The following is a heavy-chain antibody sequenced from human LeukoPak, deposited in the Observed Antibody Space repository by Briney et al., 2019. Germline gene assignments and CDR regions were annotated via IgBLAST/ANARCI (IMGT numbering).Heavy chain of an antibody. Sequence: PGGSLRLSCAASGFTFSSYAMHWVRQAPGKGLEWVAVISYDGSNKYYADSVKGRFTIPRDNSKNTLYLQMNSLRAEDTAVYYCARDRDSSSWYYFDYWGQGTLVTVSS. CDR2: ISYDGSNK. J-gene: IGHJ4*02. CDR3: ARDRDSSSWYYFDY. V-gene: IGHV3-30-3*01. CDR1: GFTFSSYA. D-gene: IGHD6-13*01.